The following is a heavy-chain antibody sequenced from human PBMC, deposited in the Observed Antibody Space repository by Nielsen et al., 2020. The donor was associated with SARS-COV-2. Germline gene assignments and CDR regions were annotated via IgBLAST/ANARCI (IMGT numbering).Heavy chain of an antibody. Sequence: GGSLRLSCTASGFTFSSSAMSWVRQTSGKGLEWVSSISGNGDRTDYADSVKGRVIISRDNSKNTLHLQMNSLRAEDTALYFCAKDFHGSVADFFGNWGQGTLVTVSS. J-gene: IGHJ4*02. V-gene: IGHV3-23*01. CDR2: ISGNGDRT. D-gene: IGHD2-2*03. CDR3: AKDFHGSVADFFGN. CDR1: GFTFSSSA.